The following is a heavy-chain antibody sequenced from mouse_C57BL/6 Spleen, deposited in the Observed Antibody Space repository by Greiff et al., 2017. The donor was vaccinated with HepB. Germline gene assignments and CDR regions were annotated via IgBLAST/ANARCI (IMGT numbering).Heavy chain of an antibody. Sequence: VQLQQSGAELVRPGASVKLSCTASGFNIKDDYMHWVKQRPEQGLEWIGWIDPENGDTEYASKFQGKATITADTSSNTAYLQLSSLTSEDTAVYYCTSYYGNYERYFDVWGTGTTVTVSS. CDR2: IDPENGDT. CDR1: GFNIKDDY. D-gene: IGHD2-10*01. CDR3: TSYYGNYERYFDV. V-gene: IGHV14-4*01. J-gene: IGHJ1*03.